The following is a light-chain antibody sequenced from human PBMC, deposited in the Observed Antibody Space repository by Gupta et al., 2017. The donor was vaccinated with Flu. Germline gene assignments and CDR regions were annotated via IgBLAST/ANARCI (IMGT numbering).Light chain of an antibody. V-gene: IGKV3-15*01. CDR2: GTS. CDR1: QSVSSN. CDR3: RRYYTWRWT. J-gene: IGKJ1*01. Sequence: EICMTQSPTNLSVSPGERATLPCRASQSVSSNLAWYQQKPGQTLRLLIYGTSTSGTPIRVRFSGTGSGTAFTLSIISLQAEDFAVYYCRRYYTWRWTFGEGTKVEIK.